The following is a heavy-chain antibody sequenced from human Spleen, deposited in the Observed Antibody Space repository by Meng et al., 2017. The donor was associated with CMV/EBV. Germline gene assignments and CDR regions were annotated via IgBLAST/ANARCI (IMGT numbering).Heavy chain of an antibody. CDR2: IRYDGSNK. V-gene: IGHV3-30*02. CDR3: AKDLKVGANAEYLQH. J-gene: IGHJ1*01. Sequence: SGFTFSSYGMHWVRQAPGKGLEWVAFIRYDGSNKYYADSVKGRFTISRDNSKNTLYLQMNSLRAEDTAVYYCAKDLKVGANAEYLQHWGQGTLVTVSS. CDR1: GFTFSSYG. D-gene: IGHD1-26*01.